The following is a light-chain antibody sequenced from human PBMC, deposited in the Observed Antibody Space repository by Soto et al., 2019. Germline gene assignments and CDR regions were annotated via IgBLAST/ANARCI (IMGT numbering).Light chain of an antibody. V-gene: IGKV1-8*01. CDR3: QQYYSYPYT. Sequence: AIRMTQSPSSFSASTGDRVTITCRASQDISSYLAWYQQKPGKAPKLLIYAASTLQSGVPSRFSGSGSGTEFTLTISRLQSEDFATYYCQQYYSYPYTFGQGTKLEIK. CDR2: AAS. J-gene: IGKJ2*01. CDR1: QDISSY.